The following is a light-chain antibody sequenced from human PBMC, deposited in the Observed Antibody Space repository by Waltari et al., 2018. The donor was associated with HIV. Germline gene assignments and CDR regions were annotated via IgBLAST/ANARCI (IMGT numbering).Light chain of an antibody. Sequence: QSLLTQPPSASAPPGQRVTISCSGSTSNIGSRTVHWYQQLPGAAPKLLIFDNNQRPSGVPERFSGSRSGTSATLAISGLQSGDEADYYCSTWDDSLSANVFASGTTVTVL. V-gene: IGLV1-44*01. CDR2: DNN. CDR3: STWDDSLSANV. J-gene: IGLJ1*01. CDR1: TSNIGSRT.